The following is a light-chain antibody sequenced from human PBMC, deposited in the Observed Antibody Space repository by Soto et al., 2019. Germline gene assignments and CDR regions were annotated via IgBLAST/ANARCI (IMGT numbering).Light chain of an antibody. J-gene: IGKJ1*01. CDR1: RIITGY. V-gene: IGKV1-39*01. Sequence: DVQLTQSPSSLSASLGGRVTITCRASRIITGYLNWYQRKPGKAPELLIYAASNLETGVPSRFSGSESGTDFTLTISSLQLEDFGTYYCQQSYSTPGTFGQGTRV. CDR2: AAS. CDR3: QQSYSTPGT.